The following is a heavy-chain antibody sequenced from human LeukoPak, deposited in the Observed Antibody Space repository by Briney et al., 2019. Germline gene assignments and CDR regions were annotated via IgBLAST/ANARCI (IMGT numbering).Heavy chain of an antibody. Sequence: GGSLRLSCAASGFTFSSYAMHWVRQAPGKGLEWVSYISSSSSTIYYADSVKGRFTISRDNAKNSLYLQMNSLRAEDTAVYYCARDRRGYYYDSSGYYYWGQGILVTVSS. CDR1: GFTFSSYA. CDR3: ARDRRGYYYDSSGYYY. V-gene: IGHV3-48*01. D-gene: IGHD3-22*01. J-gene: IGHJ4*02. CDR2: ISSSSSTI.